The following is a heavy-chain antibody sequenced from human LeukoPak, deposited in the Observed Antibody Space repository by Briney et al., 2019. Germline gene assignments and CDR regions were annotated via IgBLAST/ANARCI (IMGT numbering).Heavy chain of an antibody. D-gene: IGHD6-19*01. CDR3: ARPGYSSSLDY. V-gene: IGHV5-51*01. CDR2: IYPADSDT. J-gene: IGHJ4*02. Sequence: GESLKISCKASGYSFTTNWIGWVRQMPGKGLEWMGIIYPADSDTRYSPSFQGQVTISSDKSISTAYLQWSSLEASDTAMYYCARPGYSSSLDYWGQGALVTVSA. CDR1: GYSFTTNW.